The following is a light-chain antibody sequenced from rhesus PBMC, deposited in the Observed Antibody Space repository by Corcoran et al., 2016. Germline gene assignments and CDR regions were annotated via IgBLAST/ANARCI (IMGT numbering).Light chain of an antibody. V-gene: IGKV1-94*01. CDR3: LQDYTTPFT. CDR1: QGINKD. Sequence: DIQMTQSPSSLSASVGDRVTVTFRASQGINKDVSWYQQKPGKAPTFRIYAASRLQTGVSFRFSGSGSGTDFTLTISSLQPENVATYYCLQDYTTPFTFGPGTKLDIK. CDR2: AAS. J-gene: IGKJ3*01.